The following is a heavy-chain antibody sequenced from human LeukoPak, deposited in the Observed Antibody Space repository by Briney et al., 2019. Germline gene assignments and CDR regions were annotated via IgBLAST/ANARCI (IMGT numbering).Heavy chain of an antibody. CDR2: IYYSGST. J-gene: IGHJ4*02. D-gene: IGHD1-1*01. Sequence: PSETLSLTCTVSGGSISSYYWSWIRQPPGKGLEWIGYIYYSGSTNYNPSLKSRVTISVDTSKNQFSLKLSSVTAADTAVYYCARRKRSTGEFDYWGQGTLVTVSS. V-gene: IGHV4-59*08. CDR1: GGSISSYY. CDR3: ARRKRSTGEFDY.